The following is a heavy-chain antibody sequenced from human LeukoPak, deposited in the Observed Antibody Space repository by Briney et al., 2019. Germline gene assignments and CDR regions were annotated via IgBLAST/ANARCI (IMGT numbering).Heavy chain of an antibody. Sequence: TGGSLRLSCAASGFTFSSYGIHCGRQAPGKGLEWVAHIQYDGSNKYYADSVKGRYTISRDNSKNTLYLQMKSLRAEDTAVYYCAKDQGYSSSWYEGVFSLLRDVGIDYWGQGTLVTVSS. J-gene: IGHJ4*02. CDR3: AKDQGYSSSWYEGVFSLLRDVGIDY. D-gene: IGHD6-13*01. V-gene: IGHV3-30*02. CDR1: GFTFSSYG. CDR2: IQYDGSNK.